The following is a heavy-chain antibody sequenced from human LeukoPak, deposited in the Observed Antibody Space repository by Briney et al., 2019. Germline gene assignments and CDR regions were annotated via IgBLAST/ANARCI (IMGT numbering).Heavy chain of an antibody. J-gene: IGHJ4*02. CDR2: INYSVST. D-gene: IGHD3-10*01. CDR3: ARYVVYGSGKYYFDY. CDR1: GGSVSSTTYF. Sequence: SGTLSLTCTVSGGSVSSTTYFWSWIRQPPGKGLEWIAIINYSVSTYYNPSLKSRVTISVDTSENQFSLKLSSVTAADTAVYYCARYVVYGSGKYYFDYWGQGTLVTVPS. V-gene: IGHV4-39*01.